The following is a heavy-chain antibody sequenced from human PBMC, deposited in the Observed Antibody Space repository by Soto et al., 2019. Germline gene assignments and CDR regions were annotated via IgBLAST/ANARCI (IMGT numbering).Heavy chain of an antibody. Sequence: PGGSLRLSCAASGFAFSSYSVNWVRQAPGKGLEWVSSISSSSSYIYYADSVKGRFTISRDNAKNSLYLQMNSLRAEDTAVYYCARGLYSSSWQRNWFDPWGQGTLVTVSS. D-gene: IGHD6-13*01. CDR2: ISSSSSYI. J-gene: IGHJ5*02. CDR3: ARGLYSSSWQRNWFDP. V-gene: IGHV3-21*01. CDR1: GFAFSSYS.